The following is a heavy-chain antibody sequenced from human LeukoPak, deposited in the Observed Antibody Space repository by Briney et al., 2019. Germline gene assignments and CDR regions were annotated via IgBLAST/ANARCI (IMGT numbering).Heavy chain of an antibody. Sequence: ASVKVSCKASGYTFTSYGISWVRQAPGQGLEWMGWISAYNGNTNYAQKLQGRVTMTTDTSTSTAYMELRSLRSDDTAVYYCARESQYDSSGESDYWGQGTLVTVSS. D-gene: IGHD3-22*01. J-gene: IGHJ4*02. CDR3: ARESQYDSSGESDY. CDR1: GYTFTSYG. V-gene: IGHV1-18*01. CDR2: ISAYNGNT.